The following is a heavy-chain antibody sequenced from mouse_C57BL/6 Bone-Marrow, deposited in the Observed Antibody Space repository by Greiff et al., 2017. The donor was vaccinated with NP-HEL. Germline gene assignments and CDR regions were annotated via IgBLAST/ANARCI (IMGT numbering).Heavy chain of an antibody. CDR1: GFNIKDDY. Sequence: VQLKQSGAELVRPGASVKLSCTASGFNIKDDYMHWVKQRPEQGLEWIGWIDPENGDTEYASKFQGKATITADTSSNTAYLQLSSLTSEDTAVYYCTTDGSSIYAMDYWGQGTSVTVSS. D-gene: IGHD1-1*01. J-gene: IGHJ4*01. CDR3: TTDGSSIYAMDY. V-gene: IGHV14-4*01. CDR2: IDPENGDT.